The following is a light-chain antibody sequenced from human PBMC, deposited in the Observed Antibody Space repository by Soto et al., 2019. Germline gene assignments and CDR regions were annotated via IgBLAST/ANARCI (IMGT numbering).Light chain of an antibody. V-gene: IGLV1-51*01. Sequence: QSVLTQPPSASAAPGQKVTISCSGSSSNIGGNSVSWYQQLPGTAPKLLIYDDNKRPSGIPDRFSGSKSGTSATLGITGFQTGEEADYYCGSWDSSMSAYVFGTGTKVTVL. CDR2: DDN. J-gene: IGLJ1*01. CDR3: GSWDSSMSAYV. CDR1: SSNIGGNS.